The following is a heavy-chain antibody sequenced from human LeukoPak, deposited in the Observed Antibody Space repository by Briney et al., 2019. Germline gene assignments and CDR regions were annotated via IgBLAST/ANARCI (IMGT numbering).Heavy chain of an antibody. V-gene: IGHV4-61*02. CDR3: ARDTDYDSPFFDY. Sequence: SETLSLTCTVSGGSISSGSYYWSWIRQPAGKGLEWIGRIYTSGSTNYNPSLKSRVTISVDTSKNQFSLKLSSVTAADTAMYYCARDTDYDSPFFDYWGQGNLVTVSS. CDR1: GGSISSGSYY. D-gene: IGHD3-22*01. J-gene: IGHJ4*02. CDR2: IYTSGST.